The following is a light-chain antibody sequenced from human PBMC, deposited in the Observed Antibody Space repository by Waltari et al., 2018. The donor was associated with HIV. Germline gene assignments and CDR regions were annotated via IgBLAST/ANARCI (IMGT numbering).Light chain of an antibody. J-gene: IGLJ1*01. CDR1: NTNIGNNY. CDR3: GAWDSSLTAYV. CDR2: DNN. Sequence: QSVLTQPPSVSAAPRQKVTISCSGNNTNIGNNYVSWYQHLPGTAPTLRVYDNNRRPSGIPGRFSGSKSGTSATLGITGLQTGDEADYYCGAWDSSLTAYVFGSGTKVTVL. V-gene: IGLV1-51*01.